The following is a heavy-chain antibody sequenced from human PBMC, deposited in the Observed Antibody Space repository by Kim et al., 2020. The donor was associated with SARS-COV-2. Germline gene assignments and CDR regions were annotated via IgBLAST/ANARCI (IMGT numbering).Heavy chain of an antibody. V-gene: IGHV3-30*18. CDR2: ISYDGSNK. CDR3: AKDITIFGVVIIRGGGMDV. CDR1: GFTFSSYG. D-gene: IGHD3-3*01. J-gene: IGHJ6*02. Sequence: GGSLRLSCAASGFTFSSYGMHWVRQAPGKGLEWVAVISYDGSNKYYADSVKGRFTISRDNSKNTLYLQMNSLRAEDTAVYYCAKDITIFGVVIIRGGGMDVWGQGTTVTVSS.